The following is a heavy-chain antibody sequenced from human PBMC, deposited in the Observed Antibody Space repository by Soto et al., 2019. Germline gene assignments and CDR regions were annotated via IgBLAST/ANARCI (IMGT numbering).Heavy chain of an antibody. Sequence: QVPLVQSGAEVKKPGASVKVSCKASGYTFTSYDINWVRQATGQGLEWMGWMNPNSGNTGYAQKFQGRVTMTRNTSISTAYMELSSLRSEDTAVYYCARIVVVPAAMYYYYYGMDVWGQGTTVTVSS. J-gene: IGHJ6*02. CDR3: ARIVVVPAAMYYYYYGMDV. D-gene: IGHD2-2*01. CDR1: GYTFTSYD. V-gene: IGHV1-8*01. CDR2: MNPNSGNT.